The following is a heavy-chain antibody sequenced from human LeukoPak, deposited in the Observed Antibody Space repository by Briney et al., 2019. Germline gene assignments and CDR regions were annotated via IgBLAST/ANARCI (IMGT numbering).Heavy chain of an antibody. V-gene: IGHV3-23*01. CDR1: GFTFSSYG. J-gene: IGHJ4*02. D-gene: IGHD3-10*01. CDR2: VSGSGGSR. CDR3: ARAKPKNMVRGLIMRRESRYYFDY. Sequence: GGSLRLSCEAFGFTFSSYGSTWVRKAPGPGLERVSGVSGSGGSRKYADSLKGRFTISRDNSKNTLYLQMNSLRAEDPAVYYCARAKPKNMVRGLIMRRESRYYFDYWGQGTLVTVSS.